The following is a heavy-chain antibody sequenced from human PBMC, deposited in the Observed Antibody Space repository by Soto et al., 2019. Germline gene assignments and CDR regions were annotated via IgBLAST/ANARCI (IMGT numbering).Heavy chain of an antibody. CDR1: GYTFTHYY. CDR2: INPNGGST. J-gene: IGHJ4*02. V-gene: IGHV1-46*01. CDR3: APTVKSAMAADY. D-gene: IGHD5-18*01. Sequence: QVQLVQSGAEVKKPGASVKVSCKASGYTFTHYYMHLVRQAPGQGLEWMGIINPNGGSTTYAQRFRDGFTRTRHTSTSTVYMELSRLRCEDSAAYYCAPTVKSAMAADYRGQGTLVTVSS.